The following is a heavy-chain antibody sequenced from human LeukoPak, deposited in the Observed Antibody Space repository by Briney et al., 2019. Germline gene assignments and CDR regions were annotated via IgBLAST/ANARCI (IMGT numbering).Heavy chain of an antibody. CDR1: GCLFTSYW. D-gene: IGHD1-26*01. CDR2: IDPSDSYT. Sequence: GESLEISCQGSGCLFTSYWISWVRQVPGKGLEWMGRIDPSDSYTNYSPSFQGHVTISADKSISTAYLQWSSLKASDTAMYYCASDPGAQGYWGQGTLVTVSS. J-gene: IGHJ4*02. V-gene: IGHV5-10-1*01. CDR3: ASDPGAQGY.